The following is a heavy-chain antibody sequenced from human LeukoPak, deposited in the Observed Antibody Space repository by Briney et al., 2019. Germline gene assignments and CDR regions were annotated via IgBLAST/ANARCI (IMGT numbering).Heavy chain of an antibody. D-gene: IGHD2-15*01. Sequence: ASVKVSCKASGYTFTSHGISWVRQAPGQGLEWMGWISAYNGNTNYAQKLQGRVTMTTDTSTSTAYMELRSLRSDDTAVYYCARDAARYCSGGSCYGGFDYWGQGTLVTVSS. CDR2: ISAYNGNT. J-gene: IGHJ4*02. CDR3: ARDAARYCSGGSCYGGFDY. CDR1: GYTFTSHG. V-gene: IGHV1-18*01.